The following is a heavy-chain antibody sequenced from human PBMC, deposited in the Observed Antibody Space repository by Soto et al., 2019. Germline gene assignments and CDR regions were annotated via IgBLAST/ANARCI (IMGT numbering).Heavy chain of an antibody. V-gene: IGHV4-34*01. CDR3: ARGAAAVYYGMDV. Sequence: TSETLSLTCAVYGGSFSGYYWSWIRQPPGKGLEWIGEINHSGSTNYNPSLKSRVTISVDTSKNQFSLKLSSVTAADTAVYYCARGAAAVYYGMDVWGQGTTVTVSS. CDR2: INHSGST. CDR1: GGSFSGYY. D-gene: IGHD6-13*01. J-gene: IGHJ6*02.